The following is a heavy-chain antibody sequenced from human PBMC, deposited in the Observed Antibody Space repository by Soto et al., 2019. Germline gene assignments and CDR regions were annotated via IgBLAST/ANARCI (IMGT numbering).Heavy chain of an antibody. D-gene: IGHD2-15*01. V-gene: IGHV1-69*12. CDR2: IIPIFGTA. J-gene: IGHJ6*02. CDR3: ASPPGDCSGGSCPYYYYGMDV. CDR1: GGTFSSYA. Sequence: QVQLVQSGAEVKKPGSSVKVSCKASGGTFSSYAISWVRQAHGQGLEWMGGIIPIFGTANYAQKFQGRVTITADESTSTAYMELSSLRSEDTAVYYCASPPGDCSGGSCPYYYYGMDVWGQGTTVTVSS.